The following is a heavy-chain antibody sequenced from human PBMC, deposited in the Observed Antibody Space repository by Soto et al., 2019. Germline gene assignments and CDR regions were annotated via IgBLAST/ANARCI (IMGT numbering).Heavy chain of an antibody. CDR1: CAATKTGCYY. CDR2: IFYFSTT. CDR3: ATNRGLDFSDFDS. D-gene: IGHD2-8*01. V-gene: IGHV4-31*11. J-gene: IGHJ4*02. Sequence: ASMALSLDRAGTCAATKTGCYYSTSVRPFPGKGLEQLGYIFYFSTTYYNPSLASRTTMSLDLSKNQFSLRLTSVTAADTAVYYCATNRGLDFSDFDSWGLGAQLTVSS.